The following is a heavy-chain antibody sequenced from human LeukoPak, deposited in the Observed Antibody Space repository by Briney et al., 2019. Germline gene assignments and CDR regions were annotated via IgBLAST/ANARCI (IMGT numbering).Heavy chain of an antibody. CDR3: ARQSRDGSNTRGYFFDY. D-gene: IGHD3-10*01. V-gene: IGHV5-51*01. J-gene: IGHJ4*02. Sequence: GGSLEISWQVSGSIFTNNWIGWAGQLHGKGLESMGIIDPADSDTTYIPSFMGQVNTSVDQSISTVYLHWTSLKASDTAIYYRARQSRDGSNTRGYFFDYWGQGTLVTVSS. CDR1: GSIFTNNW. CDR2: IDPADSDT.